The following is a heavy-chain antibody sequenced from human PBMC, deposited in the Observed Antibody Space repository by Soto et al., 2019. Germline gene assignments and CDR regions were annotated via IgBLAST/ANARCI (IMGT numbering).Heavy chain of an antibody. J-gene: IGHJ4*02. CDR1: SGSINSGHYY. CDR3: ARARSGSYFVLEY. Sequence: QVQLQESGPGLVKPSQTLSLTCTVSSGSINSGHYYWTWIRQHPEKGLEWIGYIYCRGNTYYTPSLKSRVDIAVDTSKNQLSLRVSSVTAAEAAVYFCARARSGSYFVLEYWGQGAQVTVS. V-gene: IGHV4-31*03. CDR2: IYCRGNT. D-gene: IGHD3-10*01.